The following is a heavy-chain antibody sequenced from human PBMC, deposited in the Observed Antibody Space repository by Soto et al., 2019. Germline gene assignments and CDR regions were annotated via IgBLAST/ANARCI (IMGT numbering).Heavy chain of an antibody. CDR2: ISGSGGST. CDR3: AAADYGDYYYYYMDV. Sequence: GGSLRLSCAASGFTFSSYAMSWVRQAPGKGLEWVSAISGSGGSTYYADSVKGRFTISRDNSKNTLYLQMNSLRAEDTAVYYCAAADYGDYYYYYMDVWGKGTTVTVSS. V-gene: IGHV3-23*01. D-gene: IGHD4-17*01. CDR1: GFTFSSYA. J-gene: IGHJ6*03.